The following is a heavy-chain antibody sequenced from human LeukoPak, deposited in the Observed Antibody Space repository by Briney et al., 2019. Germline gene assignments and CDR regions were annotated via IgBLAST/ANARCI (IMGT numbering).Heavy chain of an antibody. J-gene: IGHJ5*02. CDR2: IYHSGRT. D-gene: IGHD6-19*01. V-gene: IGHV4-4*02. CDR3: ARVVPFYSSGSPGWFDP. CDR1: GGSISSSNW. Sequence: SETLSLTCAVSGGSISSSNWWSWVRQPPGRGLEWIGEIYHSGRTNYNPSLKSRVTISVDKSKNQFSLKLSSVTAADTAVYYCARVVPFYSSGSPGWFDPWGQGTLVTVSS.